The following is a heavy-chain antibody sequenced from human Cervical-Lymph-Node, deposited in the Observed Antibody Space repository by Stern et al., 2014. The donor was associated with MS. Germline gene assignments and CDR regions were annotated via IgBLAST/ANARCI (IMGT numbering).Heavy chain of an antibody. Sequence: EVQLVESGAEAKKPGESLKISCAGSGYRFTSYWIAWVRQVPGRGLEWMGIIYAGDSYVRYSPSYQGQVTISVDKSITTAYLQWNSLKASDTAMYYCARRSTTYFDSWGQGTLVTVSS. J-gene: IGHJ4*02. V-gene: IGHV5-51*01. D-gene: IGHD1-26*01. CDR1: GYRFTSYW. CDR3: ARRSTTYFDS. CDR2: IYAGDSYV.